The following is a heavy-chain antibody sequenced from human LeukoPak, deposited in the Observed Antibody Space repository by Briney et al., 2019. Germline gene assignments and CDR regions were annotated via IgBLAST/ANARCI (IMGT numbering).Heavy chain of an antibody. CDR3: ARSGIAAAGFDY. CDR1: GGSISSGGYY. J-gene: IGHJ4*02. Sequence: SETLSLTCTLSGGSISSGGYYWSWIRQHPGKGLEWIGYIYYSGSTYYNPSLKSRVTISVDTSKNQFSLKLSSVTAADTAVYYCARSGIAAAGFDYLGQGTLVTVSS. CDR2: IYYSGST. V-gene: IGHV4-31*03. D-gene: IGHD6-13*01.